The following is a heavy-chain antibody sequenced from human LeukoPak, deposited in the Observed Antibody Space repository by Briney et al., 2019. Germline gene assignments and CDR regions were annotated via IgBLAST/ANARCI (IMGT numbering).Heavy chain of an antibody. CDR2: ISYDGSSK. CDR1: GFTFRDYA. V-gene: IGHV3-30*09. D-gene: IGHD3-3*01. J-gene: IGHJ3*02. Sequence: GGSLRLSCAASGFTFRDYAMHWVRQAPGKGLEWAAVISYDGSSKYYAVSVKGRFAISSDNSKNTLYLQMNSLRPEDTAVYYCARGLWSGSHDVFDIWGQGTMVTVSS. CDR3: ARGLWSGSHDVFDI.